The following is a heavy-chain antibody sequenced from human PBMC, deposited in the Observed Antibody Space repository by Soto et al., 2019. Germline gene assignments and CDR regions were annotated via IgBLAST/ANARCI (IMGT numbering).Heavy chain of an antibody. D-gene: IGHD3-10*01. CDR2: INPNSGGT. J-gene: IGHJ4*02. CDR1: GYTFTGYY. V-gene: IGHV1-2*04. CDR3: ARDREGQVYYGYDY. Sequence: ASVKVSCKASGYTFTGYYMHWVQQAPGQGLEWMGWINPNSGGTNYAQKFQGWVTMTRDTSISTAYTELSRLRSDDTAVYYCARDREGQVYYGYDYWGQGTLVTVSS.